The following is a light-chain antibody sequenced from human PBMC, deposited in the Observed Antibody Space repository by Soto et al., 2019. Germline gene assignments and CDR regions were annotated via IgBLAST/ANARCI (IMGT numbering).Light chain of an antibody. CDR3: QQSYSTSWT. Sequence: DIQMTQSPSTLSASVGDRVSITCRASQSISSYLNWYQQKPGKAPKLLIYAASSLQSGVPSRLSGSGSGTDFTLTSSSLQPEDFATYYCQQSYSTSWTFGQGTKVDIK. CDR1: QSISSY. CDR2: AAS. V-gene: IGKV1-39*01. J-gene: IGKJ1*01.